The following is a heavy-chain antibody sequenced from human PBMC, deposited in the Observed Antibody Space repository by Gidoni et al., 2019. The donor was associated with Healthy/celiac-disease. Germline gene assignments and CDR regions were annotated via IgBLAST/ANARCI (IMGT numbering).Heavy chain of an antibody. CDR1: GGSISSSSYY. J-gene: IGHJ4*02. V-gene: IGHV4-39*01. Sequence: QLQLQESGPGLVKPSETLSLTCTVAGGSISSSSYYWGWIRQPPGKGLEWIGSIYYCGSTYYNPSLKSRVTISVDTSKNQFSLKLSSVTAADTAVYYCARQGYYDSSGYYPGGFDYWGQGTLVTVSS. D-gene: IGHD3-22*01. CDR2: IYYCGST. CDR3: ARQGYYDSSGYYPGGFDY.